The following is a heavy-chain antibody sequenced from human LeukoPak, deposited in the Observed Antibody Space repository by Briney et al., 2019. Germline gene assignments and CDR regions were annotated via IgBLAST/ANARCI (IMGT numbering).Heavy chain of an antibody. CDR3: ATQAYDILTGYYIGGVY. CDR2: IKQDRSEK. D-gene: IGHD3-9*01. Sequence: GGSLRLSCAASGFTFSSYWMSWVRQAPGKGLEWVANIKQDRSEKYYVDSVKGRFTISRDNAKNSLYLQMNSLRAEDTAVYYCATQAYDILTGYYIGGVYWGQGTLVTVSS. CDR1: GFTFSSYW. V-gene: IGHV3-7*03. J-gene: IGHJ4*02.